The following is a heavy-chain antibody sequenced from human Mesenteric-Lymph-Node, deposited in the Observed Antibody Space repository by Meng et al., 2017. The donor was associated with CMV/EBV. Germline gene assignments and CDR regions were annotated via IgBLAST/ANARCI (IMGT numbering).Heavy chain of an antibody. V-gene: IGHV4-31*03. D-gene: IGHD2/OR15-2a*01. CDR1: AGSVSSGCFY. J-gene: IGHJ5*02. CDR2: IYHSGST. CDR3: ARGLSTLDWFDP. Sequence: TVAAGSVSSGCFYCSWIRQHPGKGLGWIGYIYHSGSTYYNPSLKSRVSISVDTSKNQFSLRLSSVTAADTAVYYCARGLSTLDWFDPWGQGTLVTVSS.